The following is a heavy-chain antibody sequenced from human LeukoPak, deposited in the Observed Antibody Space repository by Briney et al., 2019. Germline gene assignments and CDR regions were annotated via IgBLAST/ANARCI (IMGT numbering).Heavy chain of an antibody. D-gene: IGHD1-7*01. CDR1: GGTFSSYA. J-gene: IGHJ3*02. Sequence: SVKVSCKASGGTFSSYAISWVRQAPGQGLECMGRIIPIFGTANYAQKFQGRVTITTDESTSTAYMELSSLRSEDTAVYYCAVHGAGTTTFDIWGQGTMVTVSS. V-gene: IGHV1-69*05. CDR3: AVHGAGTTTFDI. CDR2: IIPIFGTA.